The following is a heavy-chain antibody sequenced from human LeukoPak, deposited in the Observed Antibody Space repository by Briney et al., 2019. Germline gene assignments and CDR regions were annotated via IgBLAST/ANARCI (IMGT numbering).Heavy chain of an antibody. Sequence: TGSTFYNPSLKGRATISADTSKNQFSLKLYSVTAADTAVYYCAKSQLLSYAFDFWGRGTMVTVSS. V-gene: IGHV4-31*02. D-gene: IGHD2-2*01. CDR2: TGST. J-gene: IGHJ3*01. CDR3: AKSQLLSYAFDF.